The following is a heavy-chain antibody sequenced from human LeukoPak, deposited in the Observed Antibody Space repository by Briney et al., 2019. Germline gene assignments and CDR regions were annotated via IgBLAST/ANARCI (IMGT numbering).Heavy chain of an antibody. CDR2: INPNSGGT. V-gene: IGHV1-2*02. J-gene: IGHJ4*02. Sequence: ASVKVSCKASGYTFTGYYMHWVRQAPGQGLEWMGWINPNSGGTNYAQKFQGRVTMTRDTSISTAYMELSRMRSDDTGVYYCASVYYYDSSGYSPFDYWGQGTLVTVSS. CDR3: ASVYYYDSSGYSPFDY. CDR1: GYTFTGYY. D-gene: IGHD3-22*01.